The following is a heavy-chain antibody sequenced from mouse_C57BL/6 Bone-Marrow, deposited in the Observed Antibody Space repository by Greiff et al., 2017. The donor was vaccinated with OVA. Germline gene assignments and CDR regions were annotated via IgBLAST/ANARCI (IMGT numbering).Heavy chain of an antibody. J-gene: IGHJ2*01. Sequence: QVHVKQPGAELVKPGASVKLSCKASGYTFTSYWMQWVKQRPGQGLEWIGEIDPSDSYTNYNQKFKGKATLTVDTSSSTAYMQLSSLTSEDSAVYYCAREGAGHFDYWGQGTTLTVSS. CDR2: IDPSDSYT. V-gene: IGHV1-50*01. CDR1: GYTFTSYW. CDR3: AREGAGHFDY.